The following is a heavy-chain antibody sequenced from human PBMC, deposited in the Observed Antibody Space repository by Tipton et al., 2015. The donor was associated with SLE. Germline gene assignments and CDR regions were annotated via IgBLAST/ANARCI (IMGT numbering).Heavy chain of an antibody. J-gene: IGHJ3*02. D-gene: IGHD5-24*01. Sequence: SLRLSCAASGFTFSSYGMHWVRQAPGKGLEWVAVIWYDGSNKYYADSVKDRFTISRDNSKNTLYLQMNSLRAEDTAVYYCASQMTIRDAFDIWGQGTMVTVSS. CDR3: ASQMTIRDAFDI. CDR2: IWYDGSNK. V-gene: IGHV3-33*01. CDR1: GFTFSSYG.